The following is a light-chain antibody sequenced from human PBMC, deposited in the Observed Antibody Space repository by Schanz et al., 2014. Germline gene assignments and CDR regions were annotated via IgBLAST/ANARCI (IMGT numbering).Light chain of an antibody. CDR2: STN. Sequence: QTVVTQEPSFSVSPGGTVTLTCGLSSGSVSTTYYPSWYQQTPGQAPRTLIYSTNTRSSGVPDRFSGSKSGNTASLTVSGLQAEDEADYFCSSYAGSNNFGFVFGTGTKLTVL. V-gene: IGLV8-61*01. CDR1: SGSVSTTYY. CDR3: SSYAGSNNFGFV. J-gene: IGLJ1*01.